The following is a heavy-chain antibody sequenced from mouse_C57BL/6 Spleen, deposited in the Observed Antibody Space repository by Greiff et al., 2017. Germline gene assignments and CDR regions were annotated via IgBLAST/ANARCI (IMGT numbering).Heavy chain of an antibody. D-gene: IGHD1-1*01. CDR2: INPGSGGT. V-gene: IGHV1-54*01. Sequence: VKLMESGAELVRPGTSVKVSCKASGYAFTNYLIEWVKQRPGQGLEWIGVINPGSGGTNYNEKFKGKATLTADKSSSTAYMQLSSLTSEDSAVYFCARERNYGTFFDYWGQGTTLTVSS. CDR3: ARERNYGTFFDY. J-gene: IGHJ2*01. CDR1: GYAFTNYL.